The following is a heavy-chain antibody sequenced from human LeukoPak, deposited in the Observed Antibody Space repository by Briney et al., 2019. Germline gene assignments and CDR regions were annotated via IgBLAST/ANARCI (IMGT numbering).Heavy chain of an antibody. Sequence: ASVKVSCKASGYTFTSFGITWVRQAPGQGLEWMGWIGAYNGNTNYAQKLQGRVTMTTDTSTSTAYMELRSLRSEDTAVYYCASGPYGGGDYWGQGTLVTVSS. CDR3: ASGPYGGGDY. CDR2: IGAYNGNT. J-gene: IGHJ4*02. D-gene: IGHD3-10*01. CDR1: GYTFTSFG. V-gene: IGHV1-18*01.